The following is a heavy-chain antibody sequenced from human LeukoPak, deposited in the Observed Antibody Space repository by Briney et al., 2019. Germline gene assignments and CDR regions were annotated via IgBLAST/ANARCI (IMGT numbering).Heavy chain of an antibody. CDR1: GGSFSGYY. CDR3: ARESSPYYDILTGYYVLNTDYFDY. Sequence: SETLSLTCAVYGGSFSGYYWSWIRQPPGKGLEWIGEINHSGSTNYNPSLKSRVTISVDTSKNQFSLKLSSVTAADTAVYYCARESSPYYDILTGYYVLNTDYFDYWGQGTLVTVSS. J-gene: IGHJ4*02. D-gene: IGHD3-9*01. CDR2: INHSGST. V-gene: IGHV4-34*01.